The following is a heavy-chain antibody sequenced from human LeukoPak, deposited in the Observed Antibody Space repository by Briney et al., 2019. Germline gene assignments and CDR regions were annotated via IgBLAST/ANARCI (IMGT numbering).Heavy chain of an antibody. J-gene: IGHJ3*02. V-gene: IGHV3-20*04. CDR1: GFTFDDYG. Sequence: PGGSLRLSCAASGFTFDDYGMSWVRQAPGKGLEWVSGFYWNGGSAGYADSVKGRYPISRDKAKNSLYLQMNRLRAEGTALYYCASSIVGATLSAFDIWGQGTMVTVSS. D-gene: IGHD1-26*01. CDR3: ASSIVGATLSAFDI. CDR2: FYWNGGSA.